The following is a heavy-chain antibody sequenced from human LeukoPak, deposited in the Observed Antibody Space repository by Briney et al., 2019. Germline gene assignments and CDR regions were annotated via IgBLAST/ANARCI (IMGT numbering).Heavy chain of an antibody. J-gene: IGHJ5*02. CDR2: IYYSGST. Sequence: SETLSLTCTVSGGSISSYYWSWIRQPPGKGLEWIGYIYYSGSTNYNPSLKSRVTISVDTPKTQFSLKLRSVTAADTAVYYCARGAVLRFLEWLPSKNWFDPWGQGTLVTVSS. D-gene: IGHD3-3*01. CDR1: GGSISSYY. V-gene: IGHV4-59*01. CDR3: ARGAVLRFLEWLPSKNWFDP.